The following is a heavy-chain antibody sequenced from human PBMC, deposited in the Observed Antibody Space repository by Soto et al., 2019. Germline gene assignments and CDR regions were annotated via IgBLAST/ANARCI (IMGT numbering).Heavy chain of an antibody. Sequence: ASVKVSCKASGYTFTSYDINWVRQATGQGLEWMGWMNPNSGNTGYAQKFQGRVTMTRNTSISTAYMELSSLRSEDTAVYYCARVYTYYYDISGYYYGGLDYFDEWGQGTLVTVSS. D-gene: IGHD3-22*01. CDR1: GYTFTSYD. CDR3: ARVYTYYYDISGYYYGGLDYFDE. J-gene: IGHJ4*02. V-gene: IGHV1-8*01. CDR2: MNPNSGNT.